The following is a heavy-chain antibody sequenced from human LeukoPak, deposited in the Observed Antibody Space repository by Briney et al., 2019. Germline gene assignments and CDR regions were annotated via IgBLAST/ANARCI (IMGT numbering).Heavy chain of an antibody. J-gene: IGHJ4*02. CDR2: ISYDGSNK. D-gene: IGHD3-22*01. CDR3: ASPYYYDSSGYRYYFDY. Sequence: GGSLRLSCAASGFTFSSYAMHWVRQAPGKGLEWVAVISYDGSNKYYADSVKGRFTISRDNSKNTLYLQMNSLRAEDTAVYYCASPYYYDSSGYRYYFDYWGQGTLVTVSS. CDR1: GFTFSSYA. V-gene: IGHV3-30-3*01.